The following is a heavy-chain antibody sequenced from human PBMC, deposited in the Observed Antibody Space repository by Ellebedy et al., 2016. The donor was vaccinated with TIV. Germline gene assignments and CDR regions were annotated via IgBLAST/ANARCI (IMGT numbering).Heavy chain of an antibody. CDR1: GYTFTSYY. D-gene: IGHD3-22*01. V-gene: IGHV1-46*01. J-gene: IGHJ6*02. CDR2: INPSGGST. CDR3: ARGRYYYDSSGYYSQGYYGMDV. Sequence: AASVKVSCKASGYTFTSYYMHWVRQAPGQGLEWMGIINPSGGSTSYAQKFQGRVTMTRDTSTSTVYMELSSLRSEDTAVYYCARGRYYYDSSGYYSQGYYGMDVWGQGTTVTVSS.